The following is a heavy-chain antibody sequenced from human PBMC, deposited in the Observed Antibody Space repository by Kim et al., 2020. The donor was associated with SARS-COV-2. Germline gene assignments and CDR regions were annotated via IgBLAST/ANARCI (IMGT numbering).Heavy chain of an antibody. J-gene: IGHJ6*02. CDR3: ARAAAVGIYYGMDV. D-gene: IGHD6-13*01. Sequence: DSVKGRFTISSDNAKNTLYLQMNSRRAEDTAVYYCARAAAVGIYYGMDVWGQGTTVTVSS. V-gene: IGHV3-74*01.